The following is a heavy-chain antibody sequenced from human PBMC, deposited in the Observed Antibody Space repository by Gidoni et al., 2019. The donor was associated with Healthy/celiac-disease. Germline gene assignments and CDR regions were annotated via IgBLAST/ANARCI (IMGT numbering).Heavy chain of an antibody. V-gene: IGHV3-9*01. D-gene: IGHD6-19*01. CDR3: AKGSMAGLLDD. Sequence: EVQLVESGGGLVQPGRSLRLSCAVSGFKFNDYAMHWVRQAPGKGLEWVSGVSWNGGGVGYADSVKGRFTISRDNAKNSLYLQVNSLRADDTALYYCAKGSMAGLLDDWGQGTLVTVSS. CDR2: VSWNGGGV. J-gene: IGHJ4*02. CDR1: GFKFNDYA.